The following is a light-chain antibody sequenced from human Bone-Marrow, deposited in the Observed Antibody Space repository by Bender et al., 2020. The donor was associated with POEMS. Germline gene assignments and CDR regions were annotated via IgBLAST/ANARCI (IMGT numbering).Light chain of an antibody. V-gene: IGLV3-1*01. CDR1: DLGDQY. Sequence: SYAVTQPPSVSVSPGQTASITCSGDDLGDQYVAWYQQKPGHSPVLVIYQDTKRPSGIPERFSGSNSGNTATLTISGTQAMDEADYYCQAWDTYSVIFGGGTKLTVL. CDR3: QAWDTYSVI. J-gene: IGLJ2*01. CDR2: QDT.